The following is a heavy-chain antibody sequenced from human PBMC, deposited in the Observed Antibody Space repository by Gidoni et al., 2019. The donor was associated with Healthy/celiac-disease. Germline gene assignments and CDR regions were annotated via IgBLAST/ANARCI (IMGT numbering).Heavy chain of an antibody. D-gene: IGHD1-26*01. Sequence: QVQLVESGGGVVQPGRSLRLSCAASGFTFSSYAMHWVRQAPGKGLEWVAVISYDGSNKYYADSVKGRFTISRDNSKNTLYLQMNSLRAEDTAVYYCAREEWELRYYFDYWGQGTLVTVSS. J-gene: IGHJ4*02. CDR1: GFTFSSYA. CDR3: AREEWELRYYFDY. CDR2: ISYDGSNK. V-gene: IGHV3-30*04.